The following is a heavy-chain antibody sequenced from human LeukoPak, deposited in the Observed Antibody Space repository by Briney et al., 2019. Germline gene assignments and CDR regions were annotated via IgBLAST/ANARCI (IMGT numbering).Heavy chain of an antibody. CDR2: INHSGST. V-gene: IGHV4-34*01. D-gene: IGHD3-3*01. J-gene: IGHJ5*02. Sequence: SETLSLTCAVYGGSFSGYYWSWIRQPPGKGLEWIGEINHSGSTNSNPSLKSRATISVDTSKNQFSLKLSSVTAADTAVYYCARAGSYDFWSGYYTGWFDPWGQGTLVTVSS. CDR3: ARAGSYDFWSGYYTGWFDP. CDR1: GGSFSGYY.